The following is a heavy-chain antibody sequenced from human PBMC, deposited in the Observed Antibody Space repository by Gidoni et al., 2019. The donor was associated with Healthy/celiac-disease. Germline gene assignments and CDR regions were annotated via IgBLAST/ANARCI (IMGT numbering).Heavy chain of an antibody. J-gene: IGHJ4*02. CDR3: ARGRDITGTTRGFDY. D-gene: IGHD1-7*01. V-gene: IGHV1-69*01. Sequence: QVQLVQSGAEVTKPGSSVTVSCTASGGTFSSYAISWVRQAPGQGLEWMGGIIPIFGTANYAQKFQGRVTITADESTSTAYMELSSLRSEDTAVYYCARGRDITGTTRGFDYWGQGTLVTVSS. CDR2: IIPIFGTA. CDR1: GGTFSSYA.